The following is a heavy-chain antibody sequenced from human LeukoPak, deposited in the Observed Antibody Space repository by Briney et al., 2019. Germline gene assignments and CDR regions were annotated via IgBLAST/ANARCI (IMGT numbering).Heavy chain of an antibody. D-gene: IGHD4/OR15-4a*01. CDR1: GFTLSSYS. Sequence: PGGSLRLSCAASGFTLSSYSMNWVRQAPGKGLEWVSSISSSSSYIYYADSVKGRFTISRDNAKNSLYLQMNSLRAEDTAVYYCARDSPDYLNYYYMDVWGKGTTVTVSS. CDR3: ARDSPDYLNYYYMDV. V-gene: IGHV3-21*01. J-gene: IGHJ6*03. CDR2: ISSSSSYI.